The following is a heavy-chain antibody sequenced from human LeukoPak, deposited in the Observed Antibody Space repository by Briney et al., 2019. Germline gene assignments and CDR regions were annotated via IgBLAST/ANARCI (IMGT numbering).Heavy chain of an antibody. J-gene: IGHJ6*02. V-gene: IGHV1-69*01. Sequence: ASVKVSCKASGGTCTSYAISWVRQAPGQGLEWMGGIIPNFGTANYAQKFQGRVTITADESTSTAYMELSSLRSEDTAVYYCAIDIVVVVAATRDYYYGMDVWGQGTTVTVSS. CDR1: GGTCTSYA. CDR3: AIDIVVVVAATRDYYYGMDV. D-gene: IGHD2-15*01. CDR2: IIPNFGTA.